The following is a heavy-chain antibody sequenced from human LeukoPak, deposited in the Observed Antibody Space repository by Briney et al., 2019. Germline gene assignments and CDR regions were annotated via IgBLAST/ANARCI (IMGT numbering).Heavy chain of an antibody. Sequence: PGGSPRLPCAASGFTFSSYGMHWVRQAPGKGLEWVAFIHYDGSNKYYADSVKGRFTISRDNSKNTLYLQMNSLRVDDTAVYYCAKDRGYSSSDYWGQGTLVTVSS. CDR1: GFTFSSYG. J-gene: IGHJ4*02. D-gene: IGHD6-6*01. CDR3: AKDRGYSSSDY. V-gene: IGHV3-30*02. CDR2: IHYDGSNK.